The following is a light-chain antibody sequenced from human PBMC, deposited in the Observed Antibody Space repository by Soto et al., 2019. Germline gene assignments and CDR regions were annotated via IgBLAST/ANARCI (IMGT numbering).Light chain of an antibody. CDR2: AAS. CDR3: QQASSFPFT. J-gene: IGKJ3*01. V-gene: IGKV1-12*01. CDR1: QGINSW. Sequence: DIQMTQSPPSVSASVGDRVTITCRASQGINSWLAWYHQAPGKAPKLLIYAASTLQSGVPSRFSGSGSGTDFTLTISSLQPEDFATYYCQQASSFPFTFGPGTKVDIE.